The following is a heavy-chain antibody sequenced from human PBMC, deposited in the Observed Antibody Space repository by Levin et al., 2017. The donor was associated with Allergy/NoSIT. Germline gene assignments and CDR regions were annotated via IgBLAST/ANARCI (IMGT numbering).Heavy chain of an antibody. Sequence: GESLKISCAASGFTFSSYGMHWVRQAPGKGLEWVAVISYDGSNKYYADSVKGRFTISRDNSKNMLYLQMNSLRAEDTAVYYCAKDGLRYCSSTSCYRVDYWGQGTLVTVSS. V-gene: IGHV3-30*18. CDR1: GFTFSSYG. D-gene: IGHD2-2*02. J-gene: IGHJ4*02. CDR2: ISYDGSNK. CDR3: AKDGLRYCSSTSCYRVDY.